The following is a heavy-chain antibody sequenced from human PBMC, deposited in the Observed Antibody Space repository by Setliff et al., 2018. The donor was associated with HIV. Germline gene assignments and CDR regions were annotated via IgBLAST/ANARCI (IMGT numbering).Heavy chain of an antibody. Sequence: GASVTVSCKASGYTFTGYYINWVRRAPGQGLEWMGRINPNSGDTNYTQSFQGRVTMTRDRSINTAYLELSSLKSDDTAVYYCARDKEGFDIWGQGTMVTVSS. CDR2: INPNSGDT. CDR1: GYTFTGYY. V-gene: IGHV1-2*06. CDR3: ARDKEGFDI. J-gene: IGHJ3*02.